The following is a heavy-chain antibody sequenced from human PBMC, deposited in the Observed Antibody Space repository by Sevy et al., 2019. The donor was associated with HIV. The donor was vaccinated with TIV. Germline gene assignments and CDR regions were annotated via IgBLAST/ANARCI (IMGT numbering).Heavy chain of an antibody. CDR2: IYYSGST. Sequence: TLSLTCTVSGGSISSGGYYWSWIRQHPGKGLEWIGYIYYSGSTYYNPSLKSRVTISVDTSKNQFSLKLSSVTAADTAVYYCNYYDSSGYYSFDYWGQGTLVTVSS. CDR3: NYYDSSGYYSFDY. D-gene: IGHD3-22*01. J-gene: IGHJ4*02. CDR1: GGSISSGGYY. V-gene: IGHV4-31*03.